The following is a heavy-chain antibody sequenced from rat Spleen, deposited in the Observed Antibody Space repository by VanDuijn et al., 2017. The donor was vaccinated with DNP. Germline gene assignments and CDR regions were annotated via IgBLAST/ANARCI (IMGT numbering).Heavy chain of an antibody. V-gene: IGHV5-31*01. CDR1: RITFSDHN. CDR2: ITNTGGST. Sequence: EVLLVESDGGLVQPGRSLKLSCAVSRITFSDHNMAWVRQAPGKGLEWVASITNTGGSTYYPDSVKGRFTISRDNAKSTLYLQMNSLRSEDTATYYCTRGAQGCGYWGQGVMVTVSS. CDR3: TRGAQGCGY. J-gene: IGHJ2*01. D-gene: IGHD4-3*01.